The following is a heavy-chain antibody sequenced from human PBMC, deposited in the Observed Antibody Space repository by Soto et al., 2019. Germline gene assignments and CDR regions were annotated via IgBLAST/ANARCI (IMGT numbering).Heavy chain of an antibody. CDR3: GRGNYYGSGREVWFDP. V-gene: IGHV4-31*03. CDR2: IYYSGST. J-gene: IGHJ5*02. D-gene: IGHD3-10*01. CDR1: GGSISSGGYY. Sequence: QVQLQESGPGLVKPSQTLSLTCTVSGGSISSGGYYWSWIRQHPGKGLEWIGYIYYSGSTYYNPSLKSRVTISVDTSKNQFSLKLSSVTAADTAVYYCGRGNYYGSGREVWFDPWGQGTLVTVSS.